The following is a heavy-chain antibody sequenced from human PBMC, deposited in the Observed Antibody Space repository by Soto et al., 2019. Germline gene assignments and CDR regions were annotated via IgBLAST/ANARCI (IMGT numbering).Heavy chain of an antibody. J-gene: IGHJ4*02. CDR1: GYTFTTYW. D-gene: IGHD2-21*02. V-gene: IGHV5-10-1*01. Sequence: PGESLKISCQGSGYTFTTYWITWVRQMPGRGLEWMGRIDPSDSYTNYSPFFQGHVTISADKSTNTAYLEWRSLKASDSAIYYCACTRQDYGDRDYDYWGQGTLVTVSS. CDR2: IDPSDSYT. CDR3: ACTRQDYGDRDYDY.